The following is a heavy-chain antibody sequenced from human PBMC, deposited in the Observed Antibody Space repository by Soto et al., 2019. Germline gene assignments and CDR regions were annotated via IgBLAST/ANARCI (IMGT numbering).Heavy chain of an antibody. CDR1: GFNFPDRA. Sequence: EVQLVESGGGLVQPGGSLRLSCVVSGFNFPDRAMHWVRQVPGRGLEWVSGIYWNSETIGYVDSVKGRFTTSRDNAKKSLYLQMNSLRVEDTAVYLCIKESNPGGLDYWGPGTLVTVSS. CDR2: IYWNSETI. J-gene: IGHJ4*02. V-gene: IGHV3-9*01. CDR3: IKESNPGGLDY.